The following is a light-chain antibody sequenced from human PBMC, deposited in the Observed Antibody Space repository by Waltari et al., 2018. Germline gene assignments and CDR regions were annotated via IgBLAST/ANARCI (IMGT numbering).Light chain of an antibody. CDR1: QTISNW. V-gene: IGKV1D-16*01. Sequence: DIQMTQSPSSLSASVGDTVTITCRASQTISNWLDWYQQKPGKAPKLLIYKASSLQSGVPSRFSDSVSGTEFTLTISSLQPEDFATYYCLQYSSSPYIFGQGTKVEIK. CDR2: KAS. CDR3: LQYSSSPYI. J-gene: IGKJ2*01.